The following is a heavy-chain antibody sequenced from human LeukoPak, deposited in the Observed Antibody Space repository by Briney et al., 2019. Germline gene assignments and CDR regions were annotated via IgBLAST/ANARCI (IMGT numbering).Heavy chain of an antibody. CDR2: MNPNSANT. CDR1: GNTFSSYD. D-gene: IGHD3-10*01. Sequence: ASVKVSCKASGNTFSSYDINWVRQAAGQGLEWMGWMNPNSANTGYAQKFQGRVTMTRNTSISTAYMELRSLRSEDTAVYYCARARIGETVMYYFDYWGQETLVTVSS. V-gene: IGHV1-8*01. J-gene: IGHJ4*02. CDR3: ARARIGETVMYYFDY.